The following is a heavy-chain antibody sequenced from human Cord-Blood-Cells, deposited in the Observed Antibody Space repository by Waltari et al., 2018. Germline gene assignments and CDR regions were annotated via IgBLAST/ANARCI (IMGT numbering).Heavy chain of an antibody. CDR3: ARHEDGSGSYYILYAFDI. CDR2: SYYSGST. Sequence: QLQLQESGPGLVKPSETLSLTCTVPGGSISSSSYYWGWIRQPPGKGLEWIGSSYYSGSTYYNPSLKSRVTISVDTSKNQFSLKLGSGTAADTAVYYCARHEDGSGSYYILYAFDIWGQGTMVTVSS. CDR1: GGSISSSSYY. V-gene: IGHV4-39*01. D-gene: IGHD3-10*01. J-gene: IGHJ3*02.